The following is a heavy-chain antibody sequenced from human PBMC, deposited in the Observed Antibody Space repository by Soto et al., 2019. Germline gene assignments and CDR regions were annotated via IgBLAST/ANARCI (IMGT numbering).Heavy chain of an antibody. CDR1: GLSFSSYA. CDR3: AKDAKILDWLPTSYYFYF. Sequence: EVQVLESGGDLAQPGRSLRLSCAVSGLSFSSYAMTWVRQSPGKGLEWVSSISRSGNSTYSADSVRGRFTISRDNSKNTLYLQMNSLRAEDTAVYYCAKDAKILDWLPTSYYFYFWGQGTLVTVSS. V-gene: IGHV3-23*01. CDR2: ISRSGNST. J-gene: IGHJ4*02. D-gene: IGHD3-9*01.